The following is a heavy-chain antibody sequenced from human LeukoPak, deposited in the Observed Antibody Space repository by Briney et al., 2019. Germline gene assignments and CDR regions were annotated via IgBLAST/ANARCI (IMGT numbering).Heavy chain of an antibody. J-gene: IGHJ6*02. D-gene: IGHD3-16*02. Sequence: ASVKVSCKASGYTFTCYGISWVRQAPGQGLEWMGWISAYNGDTNYAQKLQGRVTMTTDTSTSTAYMELRSLRSDDTAVYYCARSRIMITFGGVIDGNYYYYGMDVWGQGTTVTVSS. CDR3: ARSRIMITFGGVIDGNYYYYGMDV. CDR2: ISAYNGDT. V-gene: IGHV1-18*01. CDR1: GYTFTCYG.